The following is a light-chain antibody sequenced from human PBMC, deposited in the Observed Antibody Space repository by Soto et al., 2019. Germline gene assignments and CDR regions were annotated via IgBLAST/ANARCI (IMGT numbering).Light chain of an antibody. J-gene: IGLJ1*01. V-gene: IGLV1-44*01. CDR1: NSDIGINT. Sequence: QPVLTQPPSASGTPGQRVIISCSGSNSDIGINTVNWYQQLPGTAPKLLIYSDTQRPSGVPDRFSGSKSGTSASLAISGLQSEDEADYYCAAWDDSLSGCVFGTGTKLTVL. CDR3: AAWDDSLSGCV. CDR2: SDT.